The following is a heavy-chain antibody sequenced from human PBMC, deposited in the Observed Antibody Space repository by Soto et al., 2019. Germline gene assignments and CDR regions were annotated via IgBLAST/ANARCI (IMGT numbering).Heavy chain of an antibody. CDR2: IYHSGST. J-gene: IGHJ3*01. CDR1: GYSISSGYY. Sequence: SETLSLTCAVSGYSISSGYYWGWIRQPPGKGLEWIGSIYHSGSTYYNPSLKSRVTISVDTSKNQFSLKLSSVTAADTAVYYCARAFRRGSHRWGQGTMVTVS. D-gene: IGHD1-26*01. V-gene: IGHV4-38-2*01. CDR3: ARAFRRGSHR.